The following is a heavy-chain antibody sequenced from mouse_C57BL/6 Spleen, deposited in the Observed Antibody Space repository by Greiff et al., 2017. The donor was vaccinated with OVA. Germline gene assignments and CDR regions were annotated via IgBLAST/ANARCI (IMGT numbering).Heavy chain of an antibody. Sequence: VQLQQPGAELVMPGASVKLSCKASGYTFTSYWMHWVKQRPGQGLAWIGELDPSDSYTNYNQKFKGKSTLTVDKSSSTAYMQLSSLTSEDSAVYYCARLSNFFDYWGQGTTLTVSS. CDR2: LDPSDSYT. D-gene: IGHD2-5*01. CDR1: GYTFTSYW. CDR3: ARLSNFFDY. J-gene: IGHJ2*01. V-gene: IGHV1-69*01.